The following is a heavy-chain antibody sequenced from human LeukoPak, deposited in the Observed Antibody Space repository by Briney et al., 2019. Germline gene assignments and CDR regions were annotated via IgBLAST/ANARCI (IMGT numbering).Heavy chain of an antibody. CDR2: ISYSGVYK. CDR3: SKWKAIVLVPAARSPIDY. D-gene: IGHD2-2*01. CDR1: GFNFMNYT. Sequence: GGSLRLSCAASGFNFMNYTMNWVRQAPGEGLEWVSSISYSGVYKYYADSLKGRFTISRDNAKNSLFLQMNSLRAEDTAVYYCSKWKAIVLVPAARSPIDYWGQGTLVTVSS. V-gene: IGHV3-21*04. J-gene: IGHJ4*02.